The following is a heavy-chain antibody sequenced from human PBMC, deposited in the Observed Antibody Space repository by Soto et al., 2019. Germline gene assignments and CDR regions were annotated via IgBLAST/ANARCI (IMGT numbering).Heavy chain of an antibody. CDR1: GFTFSSYW. V-gene: IGHV3-7*03. D-gene: IGHD6-6*01. CDR3: ARQMLPYSNSPGYDY. Sequence: GGSLRLSCAASGFTFSSYWMSWVRQAPGKGLEWVANIKQDGSEKYYVDSVKGRFTISRDNAKNSLYLQMNSLRAEDTAVYYCARQMLPYSNSPGYDYWGQGTLVTVSS. CDR2: IKQDGSEK. J-gene: IGHJ4*02.